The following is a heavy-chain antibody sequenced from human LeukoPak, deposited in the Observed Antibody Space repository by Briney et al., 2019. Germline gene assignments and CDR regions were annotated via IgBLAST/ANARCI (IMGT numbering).Heavy chain of an antibody. J-gene: IGHJ4*02. Sequence: GSLRLSCAASGFTFTTYWMHWVRQVPGKGLEWIGSVYYSGSTYYSPSLKSRVTISIHTSKNQFSLKLSSVTAADTAVYYCARDRQQLVRGDYFDYWGQGTLVTVSS. CDR3: ARDRQQLVRGDYFDY. D-gene: IGHD6-13*01. V-gene: IGHV4-39*07. CDR2: VYYSGST. CDR1: GFTFTTYW.